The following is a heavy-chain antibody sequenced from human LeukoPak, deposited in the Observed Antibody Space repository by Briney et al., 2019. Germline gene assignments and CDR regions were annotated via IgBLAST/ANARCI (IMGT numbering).Heavy chain of an antibody. V-gene: IGHV3-21*01. CDR1: GFTFSSYS. D-gene: IGHD5-12*01. CDR3: ARDCGYGSYYYYGMDV. Sequence: GGSLRLSCAASGFTFSSYSMNWVRQAPGKGLEWVSSISSSSSYIYYADSVKGRFTISRDNAKNSLYLQMNSLRAEDTAVYYCARDCGYGSYYYYGMDVWGQGTTVTVSS. CDR2: ISSSSSYI. J-gene: IGHJ6*02.